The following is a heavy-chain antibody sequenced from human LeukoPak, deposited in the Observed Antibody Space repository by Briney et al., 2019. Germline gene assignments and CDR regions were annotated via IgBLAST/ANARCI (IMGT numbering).Heavy chain of an antibody. Sequence: PSETLSLTCTVSGGSISSSSYYWGWIRQPPGTGLEWIGSIYYSGSTYYNPSLKSRVTISVDTSKNQFSLKLSSVTAADTAVYYCARQVLRGHFDCWGQGTLVTVSS. CDR3: ARQVLRGHFDC. CDR1: GGSISSSSYY. CDR2: IYYSGST. V-gene: IGHV4-39*01. D-gene: IGHD3-10*01. J-gene: IGHJ4*02.